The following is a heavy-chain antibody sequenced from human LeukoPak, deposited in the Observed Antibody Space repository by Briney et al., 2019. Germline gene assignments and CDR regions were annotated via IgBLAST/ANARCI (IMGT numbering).Heavy chain of an antibody. V-gene: IGHV4-38-2*02. Sequence: KSSETLSLTCTVSGYSISSGDYWGWIRQPPGKGLEWIGSIYQSGSTYYNPSLKSRVTISVDTSKNQFSLKLSSVTAADTAVYYCARDWIGNSHRFAYWGQGTLVTVSS. CDR3: ARDWIGNSHRFAY. CDR1: GYSISSGDY. CDR2: IYQSGST. D-gene: IGHD3-3*01. J-gene: IGHJ4*02.